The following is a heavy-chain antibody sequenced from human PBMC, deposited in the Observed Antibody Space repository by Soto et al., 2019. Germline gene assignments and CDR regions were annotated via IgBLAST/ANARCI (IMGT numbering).Heavy chain of an antibody. J-gene: IGHJ5*02. CDR2: IYYSGNT. CDR3: AAFGVASMNWFDP. V-gene: IGHV4-30-4*01. CDR1: GVSISSGDYY. D-gene: IGHD3-3*01. Sequence: QVQLQESGPGLVKPSQTLSLTCTVSGVSISSGDYYWNWIRQPPGKGLEWIGCIYYSGNTYYNPSVKSRLTISLDTSKNQFSLRLSSVTAADTAVYYCAAFGVASMNWFDPWGQGTLVTVSS.